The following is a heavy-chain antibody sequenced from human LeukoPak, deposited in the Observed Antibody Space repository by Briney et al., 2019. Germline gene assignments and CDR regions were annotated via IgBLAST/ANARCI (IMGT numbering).Heavy chain of an antibody. J-gene: IGHJ6*03. CDR2: ISSSSSTI. CDR1: GFTFSSHC. V-gene: IGHV3-48*01. Sequence: PGGSLRLSCAASGFTFSSHCMNWVRQAPGKGLEWVSYISSSSSTIYYADSVRGRFTISRDNAKNSLYLQMNSLRAEDTAVYYCARGDTVTTNYYYYYMDVWGRGTTVTVSS. D-gene: IGHD4-11*01. CDR3: ARGDTVTTNYYYYYMDV.